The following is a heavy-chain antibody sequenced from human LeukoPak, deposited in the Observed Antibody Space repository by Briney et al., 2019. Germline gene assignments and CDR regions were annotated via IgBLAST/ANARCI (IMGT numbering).Heavy chain of an antibody. J-gene: IGHJ4*02. V-gene: IGHV3-53*01. Sequence: GGSLRLSCAASGFILSDYNMNWVRQAPGKGLEWVSVIYDGNTYYADSVKGRFTISRDNSKNTLYLQMNSLRAEDTAIYYCAGFVRGLPHWGQGALVTVSS. CDR1: GFILSDYN. CDR3: AGFVRGLPH. CDR2: IYDGNT. D-gene: IGHD3-10*01.